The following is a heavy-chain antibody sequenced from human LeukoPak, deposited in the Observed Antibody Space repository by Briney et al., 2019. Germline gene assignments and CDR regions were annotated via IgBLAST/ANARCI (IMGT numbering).Heavy chain of an antibody. CDR1: GGSTSSYY. CDR2: SYTSGST. V-gene: IGHV4-4*07. CDR3: AREMETIFGAMYYFDY. Sequence: SETLSLTCTVSGGSTSSYYWSWIRQPAGKGLEWIGRSYTSGSTNYNPSLKSRVTMSVDTSKNQFSLKLSSVTAADTAVYYWAREMETIFGAMYYFDYWGQGTLVTVSS. D-gene: IGHD3-3*01. J-gene: IGHJ4*02.